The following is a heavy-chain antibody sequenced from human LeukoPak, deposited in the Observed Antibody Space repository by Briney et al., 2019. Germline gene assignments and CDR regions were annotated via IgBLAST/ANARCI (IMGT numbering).Heavy chain of an antibody. CDR2: INPNSGGT. CDR1: GYTFTGYY. V-gene: IGHV1-2*06. Sequence: ASVKVSCKASGYTFTGYYMHWVRQAPGQGLEWMGRINPNSGGTNYAQKFQGRVTMTRDTSISTAYMELSRLRSDDTAVYYCARAQGYCSGGSCYGYWGQGTLVTVSS. CDR3: ARAQGYCSGGSCYGY. J-gene: IGHJ4*02. D-gene: IGHD2-15*01.